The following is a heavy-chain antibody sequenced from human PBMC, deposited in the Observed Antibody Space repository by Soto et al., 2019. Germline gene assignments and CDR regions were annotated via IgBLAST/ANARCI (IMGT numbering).Heavy chain of an antibody. CDR1: GFKFSNYA. CDR3: AKDRRAGGNSAFYFDF. J-gene: IGHJ4*02. CDR2: ISATGGGT. V-gene: IGHV3-23*01. D-gene: IGHD3-16*01. Sequence: LRLSCAASGFKFSNYAMSWVRQAPGKGLEWVSLISATGGGTYYADSVKGRFTISRDNSHNTLYLQVHSLTAEDTAVYYCAKDRRAGGNSAFYFDFWGQGAQGTVSS.